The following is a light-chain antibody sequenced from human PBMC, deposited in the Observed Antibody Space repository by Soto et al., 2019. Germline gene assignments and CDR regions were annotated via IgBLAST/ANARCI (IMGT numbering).Light chain of an antibody. V-gene: IGKV1-39*01. CDR1: QSISNY. CDR2: AAS. J-gene: IGKJ4*01. CDR3: QQSYSTPLT. Sequence: PMTQSPSSLSAFVGDRVTITCRASQSISNYLNWYQQKPGKAPKLLIYAASSLQSGVPSRFSGSGSGTDFTLTISSLQPEDFATYYCQQSYSTPLTFGGGTKVEI.